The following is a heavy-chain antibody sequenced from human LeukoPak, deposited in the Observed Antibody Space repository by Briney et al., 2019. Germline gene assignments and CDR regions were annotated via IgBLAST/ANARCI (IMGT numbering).Heavy chain of an antibody. V-gene: IGHV4-34*01. J-gene: IGHJ6*03. D-gene: IGHD3-10*01. CDR2: INHSGST. CDR1: GGSFSGYY. Sequence: SETLSLTCAVYGGSFSGYYWSWIRQPPGKGLEWIGEINHSGSTNYNPSLKSRVTISVDTSKNQFSLKVRSVTAADTAIYYCARLRRISGSGPYHGSQRRTPPSYHQFYMDVWDKGTTVTISS. CDR3: ARLRRISGSGPYHGSQRRTPPSYHQFYMDV.